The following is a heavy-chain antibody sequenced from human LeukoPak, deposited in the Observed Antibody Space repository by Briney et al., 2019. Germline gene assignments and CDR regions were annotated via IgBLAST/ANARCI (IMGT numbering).Heavy chain of an antibody. V-gene: IGHV4-4*02. J-gene: IGHJ5*02. CDR2: NHHSGST. CDR1: GGSISSSNW. D-gene: IGHD3-10*01. CDR3: AKVLNWFDP. Sequence: SETLSLTCAVSGGSISSSNWWSLVRQPPGKGLGLSGKNHHSGSTNYNPSLKSRVTISVDKSKNQFSLKLSSVTAADTAVYYFAKVLNWFDPWGKGTLGTVS.